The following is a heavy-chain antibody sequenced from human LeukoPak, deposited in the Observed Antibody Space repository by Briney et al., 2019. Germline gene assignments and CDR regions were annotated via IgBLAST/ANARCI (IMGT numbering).Heavy chain of an antibody. D-gene: IGHD4-17*01. CDR1: GFTFSSYS. V-gene: IGHV3-21*01. CDR3: AREGYGDYHFDY. Sequence: GGALRLSCAASGFTFSSYSMNWVRQAPGKGLEWVSSISGTSSYIYYADSLKGRFTISRDNAKNSLYLQMNSLRAEDTAVYYCAREGYGDYHFDYWGQGSLVTVSS. CDR2: ISGTSSYI. J-gene: IGHJ4*02.